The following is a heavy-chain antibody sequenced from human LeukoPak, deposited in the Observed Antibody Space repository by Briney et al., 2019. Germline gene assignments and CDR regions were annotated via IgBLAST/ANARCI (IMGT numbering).Heavy chain of an antibody. CDR1: GFTFSDYS. J-gene: IGHJ4*02. CDR2: ISSSSPYI. V-gene: IGHV3-21*01. D-gene: IGHD4/OR15-4a*01. CDR3: ARRAGAYSHPYDY. Sequence: PGGSLRLSCAASGFTFSDYSMNWVRQAPGKGLEWVASISSSSPYIYYTDSVKGRFTISRDNAKNSLYLQMNSLRAEDTAVYYCARRAGAYSHPYDYWGQGTLVTVSS.